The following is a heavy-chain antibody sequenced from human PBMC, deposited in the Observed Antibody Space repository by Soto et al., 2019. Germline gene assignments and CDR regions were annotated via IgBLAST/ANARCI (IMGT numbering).Heavy chain of an antibody. CDR1: GFTVSNNY. CDR3: ARESEDLTSNFDY. J-gene: IGHJ4*02. CDR2: IYSGGYT. Sequence: PGGSLRLSCAVSGFTVSNNYMSWVRQAPGKGLEGVSVIYSGGYTAYGDSVKGRFTISRDNSKNTLYLQMNSLRADDTAVYYCARESEDLTSNFDYWGQGTLVTVSS. V-gene: IGHV3-53*01.